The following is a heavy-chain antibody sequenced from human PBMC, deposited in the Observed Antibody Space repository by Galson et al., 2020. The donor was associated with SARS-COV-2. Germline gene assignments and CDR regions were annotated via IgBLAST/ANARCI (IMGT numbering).Heavy chain of an antibody. D-gene: IGHD5-18*01. Sequence: GGSLRLSCAASGFTFSSYAMHWVRQAPGKGLEWVAVISYDGSNKYYADSVKGRFTISRDNSKNTLYLQMNSLRAEDTAVYYCASSLTYGYDYWGQGTLVTVSS. CDR3: ASSLTYGYDY. CDR2: ISYDGSNK. V-gene: IGHV3-30*04. J-gene: IGHJ4*02. CDR1: GFTFSSYA.